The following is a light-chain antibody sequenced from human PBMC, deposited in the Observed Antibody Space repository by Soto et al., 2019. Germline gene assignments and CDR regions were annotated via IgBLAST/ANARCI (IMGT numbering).Light chain of an antibody. V-gene: IGKV3-20*01. Sequence: EIVLTQSPGTLSLSPGERATLSCRASQSVSSSYVAWYQQKPGQAPRLLIYGASSRATGIPDRFSGSGSGTDFTLTISRLEPEDFAVYYWQQYGSSPLWTFGQGTKVEIK. CDR2: GAS. J-gene: IGKJ1*01. CDR3: QQYGSSPLWT. CDR1: QSVSSSY.